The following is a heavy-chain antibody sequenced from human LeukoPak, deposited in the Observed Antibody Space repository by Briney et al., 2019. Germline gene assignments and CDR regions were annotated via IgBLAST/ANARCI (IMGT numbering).Heavy chain of an antibody. CDR2: IYYSGST. Sequence: SETLSLTCTVSGGSISSSSYYWGWIRQPPGKGLEWIGSIYYSGSTYYNPSLKSRVTISVDTSKNQFSLKLSSVTAADTAVYYCASRLWFGELSFDYWGQGTLVAVSS. CDR3: ASRLWFGELSFDY. CDR1: GGSISSSSYY. J-gene: IGHJ4*02. D-gene: IGHD3-10*01. V-gene: IGHV4-39*01.